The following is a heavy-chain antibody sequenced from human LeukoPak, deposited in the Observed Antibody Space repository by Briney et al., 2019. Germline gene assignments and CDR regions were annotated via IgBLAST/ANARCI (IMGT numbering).Heavy chain of an antibody. D-gene: IGHD5-18*01. Sequence: SETLSLTCAVYGVSFSGYYWSWIRQPPGKGLEWIGYIYHSGSTYYNPSLKSRVTISVDRSKNQFSLKLSSVTAADTAVYYCARGTDTAMPDYWGQGTLVTVSS. V-gene: IGHV4-34*01. CDR3: ARGTDTAMPDY. CDR1: GVSFSGYY. CDR2: IYHSGST. J-gene: IGHJ4*02.